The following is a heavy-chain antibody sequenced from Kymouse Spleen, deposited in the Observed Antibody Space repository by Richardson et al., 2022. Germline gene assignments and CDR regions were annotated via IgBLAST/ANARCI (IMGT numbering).Heavy chain of an antibody. V-gene: IGHV3-23*04. J-gene: IGHJ1*01. D-gene: IGHD2-2*02. Sequence: EVQLVESGGGLVQPGGSLRLSCAASGFTFSSYAMSWVRQAPGKGLEWVSAISGSGGSTYYADSVKGRFTISRDNSKNTLYLQMNSLRAEDTAVYYCAKDIVVVPAAKAEYFQHWGQGTLVTVSS. CDR2: ISGSGGST. CDR1: GFTFSSYA. CDR3: AKDIVVVPAAKAEYFQH.